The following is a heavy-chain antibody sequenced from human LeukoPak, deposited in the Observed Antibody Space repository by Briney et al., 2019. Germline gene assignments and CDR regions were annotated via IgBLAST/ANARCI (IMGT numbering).Heavy chain of an antibody. J-gene: IGHJ6*02. CDR3: ARGYYYGMDV. CDR2: ISSSVNTV. Sequence: GGSLRLSCAASGFTFSSYEGNWVRQAPGKGLEWISYISSSVNTVYYSDSVKGRFTISRDNAKNSVYLQMDSLRAEDTAVYYCARGYYYGMDVWGQGTTVTVSS. V-gene: IGHV3-48*03. CDR1: GFTFSSYE.